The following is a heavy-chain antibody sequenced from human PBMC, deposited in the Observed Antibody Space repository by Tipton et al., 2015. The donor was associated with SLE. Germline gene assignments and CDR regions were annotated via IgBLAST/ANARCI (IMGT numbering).Heavy chain of an antibody. V-gene: IGHV4-28*01. Sequence: LRLSCAASGFTFSSYAMSWVRQAPGKGLEWVGKIHYSGDTYYNPSLKSRVTMSVDTSKNQFSLKLSSVTAADTAVYYCARQDVWRGYPSQYDFWGQGLLVTVSS. J-gene: IGHJ4*02. D-gene: IGHD3-16*01. CDR2: IHYSGDT. CDR1: GFTFSSYAM. CDR3: ARQDVWRGYPSQYDF.